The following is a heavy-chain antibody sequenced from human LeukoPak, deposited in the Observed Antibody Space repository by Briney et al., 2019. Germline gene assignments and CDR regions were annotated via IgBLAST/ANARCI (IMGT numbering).Heavy chain of an antibody. Sequence: SGVTFSSXXXXXXRXXXGKXLACVSSISSSRSYISYADSVKGPFTISRYNAKNSLYLQMNSLRAEDTAVYYCARGSAADFDYGGQGTLVTVS. V-gene: IGHV3-21*01. CDR2: ISSSRSYI. D-gene: IGHD2-2*01. CDR1: GVTFSSXX. J-gene: IGHJ4*02. CDR3: ARGSAADFDY.